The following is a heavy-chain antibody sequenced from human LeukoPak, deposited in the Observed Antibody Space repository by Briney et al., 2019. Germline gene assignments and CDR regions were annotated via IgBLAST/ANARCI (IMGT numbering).Heavy chain of an antibody. J-gene: IGHJ6*03. Sequence: ASVKVSCKASGYTFTTYGISWVRQAPGQGLEWMGWISAYNGITNYALKLQGRVTMTTDTSTSTAYMELRSLRSDDTAVYYCARGEEYSYGPDYYYMDVWGKGTTVTVSS. CDR2: ISAYNGIT. CDR3: ARGEEYSYGPDYYYMDV. V-gene: IGHV1-18*01. D-gene: IGHD5-18*01. CDR1: GYTFTTYG.